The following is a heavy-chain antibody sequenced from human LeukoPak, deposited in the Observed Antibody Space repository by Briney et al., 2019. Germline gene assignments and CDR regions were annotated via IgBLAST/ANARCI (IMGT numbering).Heavy chain of an antibody. V-gene: IGHV4-39*01. Sequence: PSETLSRTCTVSGGSISSSDYYWGWIRQPPGKGLEWIGSIYFGGSTYYNPSLKSRVTISVDTSMNQFSLKLSFVTTADTAVYYCARALGYCSGGSCTRGYNWFDPWGQGTLVTVSS. D-gene: IGHD2-15*01. J-gene: IGHJ5*02. CDR1: GGSISSSDYY. CDR3: ARALGYCSGGSCTRGYNWFDP. CDR2: IYFGGST.